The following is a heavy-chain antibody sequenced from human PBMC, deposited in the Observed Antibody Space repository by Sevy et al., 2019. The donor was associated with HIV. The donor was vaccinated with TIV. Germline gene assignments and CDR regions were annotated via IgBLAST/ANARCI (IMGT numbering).Heavy chain of an antibody. J-gene: IGHJ6*02. D-gene: IGHD3-3*01. Sequence: ASVKVSCKASGYTFTGYYMHWVRQAPGQGLEWMGWINPNSGGTNYAQKFQGRVTMTRDTSISTAYMELSRLRSDDTAVYYCARDQFYYDFWSAIGGMDVWGQGTTVTVSS. CDR2: INPNSGGT. CDR3: ARDQFYYDFWSAIGGMDV. CDR1: GYTFTGYY. V-gene: IGHV1-2*02.